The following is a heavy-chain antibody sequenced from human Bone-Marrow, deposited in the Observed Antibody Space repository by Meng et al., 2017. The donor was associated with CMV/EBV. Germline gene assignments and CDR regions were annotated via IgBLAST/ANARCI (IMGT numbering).Heavy chain of an antibody. V-gene: IGHV3-53*01. CDR2: IYSGGST. CDR1: GFTVSSNY. D-gene: IGHD6-19*01. CDR3: ARERGHGIGWAEAAFDY. Sequence: GGSLRLSCAASGFTVSSNYMSWVRQAPGKGLEWVSVIYSGGSTYYADSVKGRFTISRDNSKNTLYLQMNSPRDEDTAVYYCARERGHGIGWAEAAFDYWGQGTLVTVSS. J-gene: IGHJ4*02.